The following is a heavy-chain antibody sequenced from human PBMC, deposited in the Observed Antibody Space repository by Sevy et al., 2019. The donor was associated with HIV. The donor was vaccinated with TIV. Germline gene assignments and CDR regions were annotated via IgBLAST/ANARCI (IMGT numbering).Heavy chain of an antibody. CDR2: IYYSGST. CDR3: ARDTLHGYGMDV. V-gene: IGHV4-59*01. CDR1: GGSISSYY. J-gene: IGHJ6*02. D-gene: IGHD4-4*01. Sequence: SETLSLTCTFSGGSISSYYWSWIRQPPGKGLEWIGYIYYSGSTNYNPSLKSRVTISVDTSKNQFSLKLSSVTAADTAVYYCARDTLHGYGMDVWGQGTTVTVSS.